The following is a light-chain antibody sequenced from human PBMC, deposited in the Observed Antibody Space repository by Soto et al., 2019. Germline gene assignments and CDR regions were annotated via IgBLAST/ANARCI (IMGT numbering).Light chain of an antibody. Sequence: IVMTQSPDSLAVSLGERATITYQASQNINNYLNWYQQKPGKAPKLLIYAASTLQSGVPSRFSGSGSGTDFTLTISCLQSEDFATYYCQQYYSYPRTFGQGTKVDIK. CDR2: AAS. CDR1: QNINNY. CDR3: QQYYSYPRT. V-gene: IGKV1-8*01. J-gene: IGKJ1*01.